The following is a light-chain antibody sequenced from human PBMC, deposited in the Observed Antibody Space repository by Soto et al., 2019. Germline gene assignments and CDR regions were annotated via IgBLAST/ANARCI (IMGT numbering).Light chain of an antibody. V-gene: IGKV1-17*03. CDR3: LQHKSYPLT. CDR1: HDISEY. Sequence: DIQMTQSPSAMSASVGDRVTITCRASHDISEYLAWFQQKPGQVPKRLISAASSLQSGVPSRFSGRGSGTEFTLTISSLQHEDFATYYCLQHKSYPLTFGGGTKVEIK. J-gene: IGKJ4*01. CDR2: AAS.